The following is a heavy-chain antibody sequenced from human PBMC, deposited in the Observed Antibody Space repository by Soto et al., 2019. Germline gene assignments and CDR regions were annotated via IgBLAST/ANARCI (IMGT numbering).Heavy chain of an antibody. CDR3: PTDGAEAAAPLALDY. CDR2: FDPEDGET. CDR1: GYTLTDLS. V-gene: IGHV1-24*01. J-gene: IGHJ4*02. Sequence: GSVKVSFKVFGYTLTDLSMHWVRQAPGKGLEWMGGFDPEDGETIYAQKFQGRVTMTEDTSTDTAYMELSSLRSEDTAVYYCPTDGAEAAAPLALDYWGQGTLVTGSS. D-gene: IGHD6-13*01.